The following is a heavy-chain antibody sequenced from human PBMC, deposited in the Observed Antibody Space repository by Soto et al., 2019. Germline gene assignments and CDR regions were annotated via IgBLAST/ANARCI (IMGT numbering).Heavy chain of an antibody. V-gene: IGHV3-9*01. CDR3: VKGGQLLTERGGY. J-gene: IGHJ4*02. D-gene: IGHD2-2*01. Sequence: EVQLVESGGGLVQPGRSLRLSCAASGFTFDDYAMHWVRQAPGKGLEWVSGISWDSGSIGYADSVKGRSTISRDNAKNALYLRTKSLRAEETALYYCVKGGQLLTERGGYWGQGTLVTVSS. CDR2: ISWDSGSI. CDR1: GFTFDDYA.